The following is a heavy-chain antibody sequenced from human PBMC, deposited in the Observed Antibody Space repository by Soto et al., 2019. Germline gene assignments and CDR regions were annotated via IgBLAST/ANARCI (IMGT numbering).Heavy chain of an antibody. J-gene: IGHJ4*02. D-gene: IGHD2-21*02. Sequence: ASVKVSCKASGYTFTSYYVHWVRQAPGQGLEWMGIINPSGGSTSYAQKFQGRVTMTRDTSTSTVYMELSSLRYEDTVVYYCARDPHGGNSGLYFDYCGQGTLVTVSS. CDR3: ARDPHGGNSGLYFDY. V-gene: IGHV1-46*01. CDR2: INPSGGST. CDR1: GYTFTSYY.